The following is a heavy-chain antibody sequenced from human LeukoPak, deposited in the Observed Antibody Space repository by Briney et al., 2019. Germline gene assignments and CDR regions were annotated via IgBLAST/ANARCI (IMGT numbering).Heavy chain of an antibody. J-gene: IGHJ4*02. CDR3: ATGRGWLPDY. V-gene: IGHV4-59*11. CDR2: PYYSGNT. CDR1: GGSISNHY. D-gene: IGHD5-12*01. Sequence: SETLSLTCTVSGGSISNHYWSWIRQPPGKGLEWIGHPYYSGNTNYNPSLKSRVTISVDTSKTQFSLKLSSVTAADTALYYCATGRGWLPDYWGQGTLVTVSS.